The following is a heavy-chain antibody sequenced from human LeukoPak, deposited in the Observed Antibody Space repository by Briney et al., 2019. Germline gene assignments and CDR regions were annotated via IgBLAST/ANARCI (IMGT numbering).Heavy chain of an antibody. J-gene: IGHJ6*02. CDR1: GFTFSTFW. CDR3: ASDPHHASRMDV. V-gene: IGHV3-7*01. Sequence: GGSLRLSCAASGFTFSTFWMSWVRQAPGKGLEFVASLRQGGSEQYYVDSVKGRFTISRDNAKNSLYLQMNSLRAEDTAVYYCASDPHHASRMDVWGQGTTVTVSS. D-gene: IGHD1-14*01. CDR2: LRQGGSEQ.